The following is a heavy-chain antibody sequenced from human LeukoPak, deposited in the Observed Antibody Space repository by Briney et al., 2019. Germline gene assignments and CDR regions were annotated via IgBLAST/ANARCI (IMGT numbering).Heavy chain of an antibody. Sequence: PSETLSLTCTVSGGSISSYYWSWIRQPPGKGLEWIGSMYYSGSTYYNPSLKSRVTISVDTSKNQFSLKLHSVTAADTAVYYCARQQVHVDTAMVDYFDYWGQGTLVTVSS. CDR2: MYYSGST. J-gene: IGHJ4*02. CDR3: ARQQVHVDTAMVDYFDY. D-gene: IGHD5-18*01. CDR1: GGSISSYY. V-gene: IGHV4-59*01.